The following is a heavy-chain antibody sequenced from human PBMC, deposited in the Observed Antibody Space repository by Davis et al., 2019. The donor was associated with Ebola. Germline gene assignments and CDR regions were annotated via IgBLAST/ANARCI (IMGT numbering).Heavy chain of an antibody. V-gene: IGHV3-23*01. CDR2: ISSGVGVP. CDR1: GFTFSDYN. D-gene: IGHD6-19*01. CDR3: AKGGSGWPSDYSYGMGV. Sequence: GGSLRLSCAASGFTFSDYNMNWVRQAPGKGLEWVSSISSGVGVPYYADSVKDRFTISRDNSKNTLFLQMNSLRAEDTAVYYCAKGGSGWPSDYSYGMGVWGKGTTVTVSS. J-gene: IGHJ6*04.